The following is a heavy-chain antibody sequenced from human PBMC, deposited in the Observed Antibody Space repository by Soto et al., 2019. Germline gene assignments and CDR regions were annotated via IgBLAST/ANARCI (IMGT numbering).Heavy chain of an antibody. CDR2: IDSDGSRI. CDR1: GFTFSSYG. Sequence: GGSLRLSCAASGFTFSSYGMHWVRQAPGKGLVWVSRIDSDGSRITYADFVKGRFTISRDNAKNTVYLHMNSLTAEDTAVYYCVRTSLVVAVATREDFWGQGTLVTVSS. V-gene: IGHV3-74*01. CDR3: VRTSLVVAVATREDF. J-gene: IGHJ4*02. D-gene: IGHD2-15*01.